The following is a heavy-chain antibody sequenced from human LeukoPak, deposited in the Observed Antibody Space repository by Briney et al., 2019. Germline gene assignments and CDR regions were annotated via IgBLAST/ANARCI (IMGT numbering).Heavy chain of an antibody. D-gene: IGHD1-26*01. CDR3: ATDIVGDSHAFDI. J-gene: IGHJ3*02. V-gene: IGHV4-4*02. CDR2: IYHSGST. CDR1: GFTVSSNY. Sequence: GSLRLSCAASGFTVSSNYMSWVRQAPGRGLEWIGEIYHSGSTNYNPSLKSRVTISVDKSKNQFSLKLSSVTAADTAVYYCATDIVGDSHAFDIWGQGTMVTVSS.